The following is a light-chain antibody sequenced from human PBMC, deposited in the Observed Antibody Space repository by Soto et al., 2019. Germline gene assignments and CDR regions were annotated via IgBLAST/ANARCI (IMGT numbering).Light chain of an antibody. V-gene: IGKV3-11*01. CDR2: DAS. CDR1: QSVSSY. Sequence: EIVLTQSPATLSLSPGESATLSCRASQSVSSYLAWYQQKPGQAPRLLIYDASNRATGIPARFSGSGSGTDFTLTISSVEPEDFAVYYGQEYAYWWVVGQGTKVDI. CDR3: QEYAYWWV. J-gene: IGKJ1*01.